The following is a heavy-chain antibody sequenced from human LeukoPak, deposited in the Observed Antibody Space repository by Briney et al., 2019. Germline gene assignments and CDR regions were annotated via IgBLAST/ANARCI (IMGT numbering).Heavy chain of an antibody. V-gene: IGHV3-20*04. D-gene: IGHD5-18*01. J-gene: IGHJ6*03. CDR2: INWNGGST. Sequence: GGSLRLSCAASGFTFDDYGMSWVRHAPGKGLEWVSGINWNGGSTGYADSVKGRFTISRDDAKNSLYLQMNSLRAEDTALYYCARVHWQAPSYGSRGYYYMDVWGKGTTVTVSS. CDR1: GFTFDDYG. CDR3: ARVHWQAPSYGSRGYYYMDV.